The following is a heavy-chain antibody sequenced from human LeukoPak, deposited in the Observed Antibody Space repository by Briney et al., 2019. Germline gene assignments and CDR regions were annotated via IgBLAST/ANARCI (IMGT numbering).Heavy chain of an antibody. CDR2: INPHSDDR. CDR3: ARDGPCSSTSCQNFDS. Sequence: ASVKVSCKASGYTFTGYSIHWLRQAPGQGLEWMGWINPHSDDRNYAQRFQGRVTMTRDTSISTVYMELSGLTSDDTAVYYCARDGPCSSTSCQNFDSWGQGALVTVSS. J-gene: IGHJ4*02. D-gene: IGHD2-2*01. V-gene: IGHV1-2*02. CDR1: GYTFTGYS.